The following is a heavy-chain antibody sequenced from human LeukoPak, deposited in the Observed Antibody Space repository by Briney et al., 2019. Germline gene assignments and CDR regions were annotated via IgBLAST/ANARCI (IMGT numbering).Heavy chain of an antibody. CDR1: GGTFSSYA. D-gene: IGHD2-15*01. CDR3: ASPPSHCSGGSCYPATGVTYFDY. J-gene: IGHJ4*02. V-gene: IGHV1-69*13. Sequence: GASVKASCKASGGTFSSYAISWVRQAPGQGLEWMGGIIPIFGTANYAQKFQGRVTITADESTSTAYMELSSLRSEDTAVYYCASPPSHCSGGSCYPATGVTYFDYWGQGTLVTVSS. CDR2: IIPIFGTA.